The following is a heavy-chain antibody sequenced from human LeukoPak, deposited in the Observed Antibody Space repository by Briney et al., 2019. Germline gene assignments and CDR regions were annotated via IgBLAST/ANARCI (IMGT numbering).Heavy chain of an antibody. D-gene: IGHD5-12*01. CDR1: GYTFTSYY. CDR3: ATSLSGYSGYDFGY. CDR2: FDPEDGET. V-gene: IGHV1-24*01. Sequence: ASVKVSCKASGYTFTSYYMHWVRQAPGQGLEWMGGFDPEDGETIYAQKFQGRVTMTEDTSTDTAYMELSSLRSEDTAVYYCATSLSGYSGYDFGYWGQGTLVTVSS. J-gene: IGHJ4*02.